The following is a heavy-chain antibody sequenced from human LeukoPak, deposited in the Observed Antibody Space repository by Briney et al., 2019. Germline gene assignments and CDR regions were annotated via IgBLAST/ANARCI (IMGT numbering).Heavy chain of an antibody. CDR1: GFTFSSYG. V-gene: IGHV3-30*18. CDR2: ISYDGSNK. Sequence: GGSLRLSCAASGFTFSSYGMHWVRQAPGKGLEWVAVISYDGSNKYYADSVKGRFTISRDNSKNTLYLQMNSLRAEDTAVYYCAKEAFYYGSGSYYNIRPYYFDYWGQGTLVTVSS. CDR3: AKEAFYYGSGSYYNIRPYYFDY. J-gene: IGHJ4*02. D-gene: IGHD3-10*01.